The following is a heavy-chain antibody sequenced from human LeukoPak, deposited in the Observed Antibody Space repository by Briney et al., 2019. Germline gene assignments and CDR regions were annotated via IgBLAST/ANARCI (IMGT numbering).Heavy chain of an antibody. CDR3: ARDPRGGSGSYRDY. D-gene: IGHD3-10*01. CDR2: ISSSSSYI. J-gene: IGHJ4*02. CDR1: GFTFSSYS. Sequence: GGSLRLSCAASGFTFSSYSMNWVRQAPGKGLEWVSSISSSSSYIYYADSVKGRFTISRDNARNSLYLQMNSLRAEDTAVYYCARDPRGGSGSYRDYWGQGTLVTVSS. V-gene: IGHV3-21*01.